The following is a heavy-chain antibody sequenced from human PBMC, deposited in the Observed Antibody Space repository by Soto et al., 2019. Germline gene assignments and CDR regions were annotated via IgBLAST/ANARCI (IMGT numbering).Heavy chain of an antibody. J-gene: IGHJ4*02. D-gene: IGHD3-10*01. CDR3: ARDLAMVRGVIITYYFDD. V-gene: IGHV1-46*01. CDR1: GYTFTSYY. CDR2: INPSGGST. Sequence: GASVKVSCKASGYTFTSYYMHWVRQAPGQGLEWMGIINPSGGSTSYAQKFQGRVTMTRDTSISTAYMELSSLRSEDTAVYYCARDLAMVRGVIITYYFDDRGQGTRVTVAS.